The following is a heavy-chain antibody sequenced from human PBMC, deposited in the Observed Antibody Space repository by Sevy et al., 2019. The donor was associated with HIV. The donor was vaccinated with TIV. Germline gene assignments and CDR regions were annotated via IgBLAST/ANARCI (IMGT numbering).Heavy chain of an antibody. CDR3: ASDGYNEGIFDY. D-gene: IGHD5-12*01. V-gene: IGHV4-59*01. CDR2: IYYSGST. Sequence: SETLSLTCTVSGGSISSYYWSWIRQPPGKGLEWIGYIYYSGSTNYNPSLKSRVTISVDTSKNQFSLKLSSVTAADTAVYYYASDGYNEGIFDYWGQGTLVTVSS. J-gene: IGHJ4*02. CDR1: GGSISSYY.